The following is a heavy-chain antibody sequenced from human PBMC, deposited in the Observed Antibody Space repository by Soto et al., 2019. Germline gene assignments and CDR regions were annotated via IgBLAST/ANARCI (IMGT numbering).Heavy chain of an antibody. CDR1: GFTFSNAW. CDR2: IKSKTDGGTI. J-gene: IGHJ1*01. V-gene: IGHV3-15*01. D-gene: IGHD2-15*01. CDR3: TTKREVVAATLYFQH. Sequence: EVQLVESGGGLVKPGGSLRLSCAASGFTFSNAWMSWVRQAPGKGLEWVGRIKSKTDGGTIDYAAPVKGRFTISRDDSENTLYLQMNSLKTEDTAVYYCTTKREVVAATLYFQHWGQGTLVTVSS.